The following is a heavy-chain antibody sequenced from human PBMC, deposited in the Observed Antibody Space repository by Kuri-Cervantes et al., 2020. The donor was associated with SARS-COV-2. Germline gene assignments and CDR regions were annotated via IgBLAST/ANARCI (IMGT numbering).Heavy chain of an antibody. J-gene: IGHJ6*02. CDR2: INSDGSST. Sequence: GESLKISCAASGFTFSSYSMNWVRQAPGKGLVWVSRINSDGSSTSYADSVKGRFTISRDNAKNTLYLQMNSLRAEDTAVYYCARGQSYDFWSGYYALWYYYYGMDVWGQGTTVTVSS. D-gene: IGHD3-3*01. CDR3: ARGQSYDFWSGYYALWYYYYGMDV. CDR1: GFTFSSYS. V-gene: IGHV3-74*01.